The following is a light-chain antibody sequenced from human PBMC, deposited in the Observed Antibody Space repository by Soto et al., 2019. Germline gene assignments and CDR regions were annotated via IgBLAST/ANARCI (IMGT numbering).Light chain of an antibody. Sequence: DIQMTQSPSSLSASVGDRVTITCRASQGISNYIAWYQQKPGKAPKLLIYAASTLQSGVPSRFSGSGSGADFTLTINSLQPDDVATYSCQKYRSVPLFGPGTKVDIK. CDR3: QKYRSVPL. CDR1: QGISNY. CDR2: AAS. J-gene: IGKJ3*01. V-gene: IGKV1-27*01.